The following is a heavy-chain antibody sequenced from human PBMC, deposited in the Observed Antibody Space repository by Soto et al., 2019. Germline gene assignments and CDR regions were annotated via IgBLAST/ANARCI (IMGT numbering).Heavy chain of an antibody. D-gene: IGHD3-9*01. CDR1: AGSISSSSYY. J-gene: IGHJ5*02. Sequence: AETLSLTCTVSAGSISSSSYYWGWIRQPPGKGLEWIGSIYYSGSTYYNPSLKSRVTISVDTSKNQFSLKLSSVTAADTAVYYCARHWVILTGYYTGNWFDPWGQGSLVTVSS. V-gene: IGHV4-39*01. CDR2: IYYSGST. CDR3: ARHWVILTGYYTGNWFDP.